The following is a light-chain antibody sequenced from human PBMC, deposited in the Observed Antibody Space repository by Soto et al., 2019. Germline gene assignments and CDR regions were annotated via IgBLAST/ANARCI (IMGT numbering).Light chain of an antibody. V-gene: IGKV1-5*03. CDR1: ESISTW. Sequence: DTQMTQSPSTLSASVGDRVTISCRASESISTWLAWYQQKPGKAPNLLIQKASSLESGPPSRFSCRGSGTEFTLTISSLQPDDFATYYCQQCKTYPLTFGGGTKVELK. CDR2: KAS. CDR3: QQCKTYPLT. J-gene: IGKJ4*01.